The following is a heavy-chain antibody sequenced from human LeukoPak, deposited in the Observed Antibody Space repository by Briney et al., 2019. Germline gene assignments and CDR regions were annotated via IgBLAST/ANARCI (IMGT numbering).Heavy chain of an antibody. CDR1: GGSISSYY. J-gene: IGHJ6*03. D-gene: IGHD6-13*01. Sequence: SETQSLTCTVSGGSISSYYWSWIRQPPGKGLEWIGYIYTSGSTNYNPSLKSRVTISVDTSKNQFSLKLSSVTAADTAVYYCARQGEAAAGQEDYYYYYMDVWGKGTTVTVSS. V-gene: IGHV4-4*09. CDR2: IYTSGST. CDR3: ARQGEAAAGQEDYYYYYMDV.